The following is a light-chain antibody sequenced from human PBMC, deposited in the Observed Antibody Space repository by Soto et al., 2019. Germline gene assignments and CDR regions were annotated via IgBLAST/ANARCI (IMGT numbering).Light chain of an antibody. V-gene: IGLV2-14*01. Sequence: QSALTQPASVSGSPGQSITISCTGTSSDVGGYNYVSWYQQHPGKAPKLMIYDVSNRPSGVPHRFSGSKSGNTASLTISGLPADHVPHYYCSSYTSSRTLDVFGTGTQLTVL. CDR3: SSYTSSRTLDV. J-gene: IGLJ1*01. CDR2: DVS. CDR1: SSDVGGYNY.